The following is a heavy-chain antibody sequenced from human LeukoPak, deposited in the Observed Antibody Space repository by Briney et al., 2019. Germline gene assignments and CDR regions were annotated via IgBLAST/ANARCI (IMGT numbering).Heavy chain of an antibody. Sequence: GGSLRLSCAASGFTFSSYAMSWVRQAPGKGLEWVSAISGSGGSTYYADSVKGRFTISRDNSKNTLYLQMNSLRAEDTAVYYCAKELYSCSGGSCPWDYWGQGTLVTVSS. CDR1: GFTFSSYA. CDR2: ISGSGGST. J-gene: IGHJ4*02. D-gene: IGHD2-15*01. V-gene: IGHV3-23*01. CDR3: AKELYSCSGGSCPWDY.